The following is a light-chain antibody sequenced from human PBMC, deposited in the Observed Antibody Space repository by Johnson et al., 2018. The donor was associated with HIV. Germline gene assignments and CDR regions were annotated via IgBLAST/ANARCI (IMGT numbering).Light chain of an antibody. CDR2: DNN. J-gene: IGLJ1*01. Sequence: QSVLTQPPSVSAAPGQKVTISCSGSSSNIGNNYVSWYQQLPGAAPKLLIYDNNKRPSGIPDRFSGSKSGTSATLGITGLQTGDEAEYYCGTWETGLSAYVFGTGTKVTVL. CDR1: SSNIGNNY. CDR3: GTWETGLSAYV. V-gene: IGLV1-51*01.